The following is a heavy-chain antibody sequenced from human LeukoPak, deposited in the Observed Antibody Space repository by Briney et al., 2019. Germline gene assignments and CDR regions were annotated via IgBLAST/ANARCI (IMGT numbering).Heavy chain of an antibody. V-gene: IGHV1-8*03. Sequence: ASVKVSCKASGYTFSGYYMHWVRQAPGQGLEWMGWMNPNSGNTGYAQKFQGRVTITRNTSISTAYMELSSLRSEDTAVYYCARVKNYDLYYYYYMDVWGKGTTVTISS. CDR2: MNPNSGNT. J-gene: IGHJ6*03. D-gene: IGHD3-3*01. CDR1: GYTFSGYY. CDR3: ARVKNYDLYYYYYMDV.